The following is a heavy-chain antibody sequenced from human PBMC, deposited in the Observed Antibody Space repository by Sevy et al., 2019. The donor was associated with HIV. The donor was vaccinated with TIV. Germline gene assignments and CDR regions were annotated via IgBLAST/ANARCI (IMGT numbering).Heavy chain of an antibody. J-gene: IGHJ1*01. CDR2: IKQDGSEK. D-gene: IGHD2-2*01. CDR3: AREGIVVVPALGYFQH. Sequence: WGSLRLSCAASGFTFSSYWMSWVRQAPGKGLEWVANIKQDGSEKYYVDSVKGRFTISRDNAKNSLYLQMNSLRAEDTAVYYCAREGIVVVPALGYFQHWGQGTLVTVSS. CDR1: GFTFSSYW. V-gene: IGHV3-7*01.